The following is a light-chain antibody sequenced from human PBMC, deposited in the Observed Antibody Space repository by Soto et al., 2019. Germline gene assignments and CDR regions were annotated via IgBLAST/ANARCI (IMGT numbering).Light chain of an antibody. Sequence: QSALTQPASVSGSPGQSITISCTGTYRDVGGYNYVAWYQQYPGKAPKLMIYDVSFRPSGVSNRFSGSKSDITASLTISGLQAEDEADYCCSSYTSSSSQVFGTGTRVTVL. J-gene: IGLJ1*01. CDR1: YRDVGGYNY. CDR2: DVS. V-gene: IGLV2-14*01. CDR3: SSYTSSSSQV.